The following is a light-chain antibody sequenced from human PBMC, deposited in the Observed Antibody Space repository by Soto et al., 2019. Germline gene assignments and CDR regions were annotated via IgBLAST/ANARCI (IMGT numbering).Light chain of an antibody. V-gene: IGLV2-14*03. CDR3: SSYTSNTLYV. CDR1: TNDVGNYNY. J-gene: IGLJ1*01. CDR2: DVS. Sequence: QSVLTQPASVSGSPGQSITISCTGTTNDVGNYNYVSWYQQHPGKAPKLMIYDVSNRPSGVSNRFSGSKSGNTASLTISGLQCEDESYYFCSSYTSNTLYVFGGWTKVTVL.